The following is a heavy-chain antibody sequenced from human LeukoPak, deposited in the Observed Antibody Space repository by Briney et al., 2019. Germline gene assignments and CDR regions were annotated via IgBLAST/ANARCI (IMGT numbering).Heavy chain of an antibody. Sequence: SETLSLTCTVSGGSISSSSYYWGWIRQPPGKGLEWIGSIYYSGSTYYNPSLKSRVTISVDTSKNQFSLKLSSVTAADTAVYYCARAPVAGTRAVDNWFDPWGQGTLVTVSS. D-gene: IGHD6-19*01. V-gene: IGHV4-39*01. CDR1: GGSISSSSYY. CDR2: IYYSGST. J-gene: IGHJ5*02. CDR3: ARAPVAGTRAVDNWFDP.